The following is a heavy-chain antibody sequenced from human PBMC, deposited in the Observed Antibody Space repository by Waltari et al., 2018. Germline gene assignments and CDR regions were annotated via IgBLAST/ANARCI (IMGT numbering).Heavy chain of an antibody. CDR1: GGSFSGYS. CDR3: ARAKYCSSTSCYRNAFDI. V-gene: IGHV4-34*01. J-gene: IGHJ3*02. Sequence: QVQLQQWGAGLLKPSEPLSPTCAVHGGSFSGYSGSWIRHPPGKGLEWIGEINHSGSTNYNPSLKSRVTISVDTSKNQFSLKLSSVTAADTAVYYCARAKYCSSTSCYRNAFDIWGQGTMVTVSS. CDR2: INHSGST. D-gene: IGHD2-2*01.